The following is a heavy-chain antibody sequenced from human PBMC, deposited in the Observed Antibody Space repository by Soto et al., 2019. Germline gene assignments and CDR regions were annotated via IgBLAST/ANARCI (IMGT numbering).Heavy chain of an antibody. Sequence: SETLSLTCTDSGGSLSSGDSMSTYYRSWIRQPPGKGLEWIGSIYFSGATHYSASLKGRVTISVDTSRAQFSLRLSSVTAADTAVYHGARAMGDWGTYYDYCGLDVWGQGTTVTVSS. J-gene: IGHJ6*02. V-gene: IGHV4-61*01. D-gene: IGHD3-16*01. CDR2: IYFSGAT. CDR1: GGSLSSGDSMSTYY. CDR3: ARAMGDWGTYYDYCGLDV.